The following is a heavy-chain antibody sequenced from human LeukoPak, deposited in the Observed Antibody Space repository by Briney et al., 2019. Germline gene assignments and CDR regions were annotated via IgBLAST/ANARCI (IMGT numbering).Heavy chain of an antibody. Sequence: ASVKVSCKTSGYTFTAYYIHWVRQAPGQGLEWMGWLTPSSGVTNYAQEFQGRVTMTRDTSITTAYMELRSLRSDDTAVYYCARAATYYYYYYYMDVWGKGTTVTVSS. CDR1: GYTFTAYY. V-gene: IGHV1-2*02. CDR2: LTPSSGVT. J-gene: IGHJ6*03. D-gene: IGHD2-15*01. CDR3: ARAATYYYYYYYMDV.